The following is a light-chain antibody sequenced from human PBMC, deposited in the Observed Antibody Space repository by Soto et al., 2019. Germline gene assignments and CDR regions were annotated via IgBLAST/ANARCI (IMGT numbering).Light chain of an antibody. CDR2: DAS. V-gene: IGKV1-39*01. Sequence: DIQMTQSPSTLSASVGDRVTITCRASQSISRWLAWYRQKPGKAPKLLIHDASNLQSGVPSRFSGSGAGTDFTLTINSLQTEDFATYYCQQSYSTLWTFGPGTKVDIK. CDR3: QQSYSTLWT. CDR1: QSISRW. J-gene: IGKJ1*01.